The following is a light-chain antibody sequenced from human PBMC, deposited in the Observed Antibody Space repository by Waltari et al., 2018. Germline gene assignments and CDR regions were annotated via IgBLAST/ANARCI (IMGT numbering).Light chain of an antibody. V-gene: IGKV2-28*01. J-gene: IGKJ1*01. CDR3: MQARQTPWT. Sequence: MAMPQSPLFLPVPPGKPASISCRSSQSLLHSSGYTFLDWYLQKPGQSPQLLIYLVSNRASGVPDRFSGSGSGTDFTLKISRVEAEDVGVYYCMQARQTPWTFGQGTKVEIK. CDR1: QSLLHSSGYTF. CDR2: LVS.